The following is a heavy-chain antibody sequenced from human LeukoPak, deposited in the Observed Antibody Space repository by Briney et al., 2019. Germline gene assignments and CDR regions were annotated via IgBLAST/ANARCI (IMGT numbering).Heavy chain of an antibody. CDR2: ISAYNGNT. J-gene: IGHJ4*02. Sequence: GASVKVSCKASGYTFTSYGISWVRQAPGQGLEWMGWISAYNGNTNYAQKLQGRVTMTTDTSTSTVYMELSSLRSEDTAVYYCARAPVIRGSSWDYWGQGTLVTVSS. V-gene: IGHV1-18*01. D-gene: IGHD6-13*01. CDR3: ARAPVIRGSSWDY. CDR1: GYTFTSYG.